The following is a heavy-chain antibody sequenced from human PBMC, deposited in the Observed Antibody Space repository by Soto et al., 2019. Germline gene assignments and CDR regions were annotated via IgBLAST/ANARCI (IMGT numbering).Heavy chain of an antibody. CDR1: GFTFSSYG. J-gene: IGHJ6*02. Sequence: PGGSLRLSCAASGFTFSSYGMHWVRQAPGKGLEWVAVIWYDGSNKYYADSVKGRFTISRDNSKNTLYLQMNILRAEDTAVYYCARDRTYGDYVYEDYYYGMDVWGQGTTVTVSS. D-gene: IGHD4-17*01. CDR3: ARDRTYGDYVYEDYYYGMDV. V-gene: IGHV3-33*01. CDR2: IWYDGSNK.